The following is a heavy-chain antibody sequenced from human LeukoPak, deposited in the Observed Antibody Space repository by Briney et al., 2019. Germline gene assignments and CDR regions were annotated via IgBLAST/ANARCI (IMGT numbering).Heavy chain of an antibody. CDR2: ISWNSGSI. Sequence: GGSLRLSCAASGFTFDDYAMPWVRQAPGKGLEWVSGISWNSGSIGYADSVKGRFTISRDNAKNSLYLQMNSLRAEDTALYYCAKDLVAYYDSSGYLDYWGQGTLVTVSS. D-gene: IGHD3-22*01. J-gene: IGHJ4*02. CDR3: AKDLVAYYDSSGYLDY. V-gene: IGHV3-9*01. CDR1: GFTFDDYA.